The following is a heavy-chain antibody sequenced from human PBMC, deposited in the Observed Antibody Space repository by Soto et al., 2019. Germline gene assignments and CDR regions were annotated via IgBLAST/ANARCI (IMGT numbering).Heavy chain of an antibody. J-gene: IGHJ6*02. D-gene: IGHD6-13*01. CDR2: IDPSDSYT. Sequence: GESLKISCRGSGYSFTSYWISWVRQMPGKGLEWMGRIDPSDSYTNYSPSFQGHVTISADKSISTAYLQWSSLKASDTAMYYCARLSTWAAAAGYYYYGMDVWGQGTTVTVSS. V-gene: IGHV5-10-1*01. CDR1: GYSFTSYW. CDR3: ARLSTWAAAAGYYYYGMDV.